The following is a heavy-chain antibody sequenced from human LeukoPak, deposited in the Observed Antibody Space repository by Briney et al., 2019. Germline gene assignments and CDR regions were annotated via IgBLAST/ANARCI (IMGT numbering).Heavy chain of an antibody. D-gene: IGHD3-22*01. V-gene: IGHV3-9*01. CDR2: INWNSGSK. Sequence: GGSLRLSCAASGFTFDDYAIHWVRQAPGKGLEWVSGINWNSGSKHYADSVKGRFTISRDNAKNSLFLQMNSLRPEDTALYYCAKDFSSGYYYFDYWGQGTLVTVSS. J-gene: IGHJ4*02. CDR1: GFTFDDYA. CDR3: AKDFSSGYYYFDY.